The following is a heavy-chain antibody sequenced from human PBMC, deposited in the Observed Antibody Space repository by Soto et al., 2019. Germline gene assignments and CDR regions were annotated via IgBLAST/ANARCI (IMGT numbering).Heavy chain of an antibody. CDR2: LSSSGEKT. CDR1: GLNFAGYA. D-gene: IGHD2-2*01. Sequence: EVRLSESGGGLARPGGSLRLSCEASGLNFAGYAMSWVRQAPGKGLDWVSSLSSSGEKTYYSDSVRGRFTISRDNTKNTVYLQMYTLSADDTAVYFCAKESLFPSIQGIITNWRQGVVVTVSS. V-gene: IGHV3-23*01. J-gene: IGHJ4*02. CDR3: AKESLFPSIQGIITN.